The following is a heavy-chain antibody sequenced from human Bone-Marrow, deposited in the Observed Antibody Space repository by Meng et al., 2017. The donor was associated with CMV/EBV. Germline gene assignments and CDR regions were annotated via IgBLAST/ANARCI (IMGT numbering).Heavy chain of an antibody. CDR3: SRHSGPSDFWSGYHYEDNWFDP. CDR2: IGTAGDT. Sequence: GGSLRLSCAACEFTFRSYDMHWVRQAKGKGLEWVSVIGTAGDTCYPGSVKDQFSISRENAKNSLYLQMNRLRAVDTAVFYCSRHSGPSDFWSGYHYEDNWFDPWGQGTLVTVSS. V-gene: IGHV3-13*03. J-gene: IGHJ5*02. D-gene: IGHD3-3*01. CDR1: EFTFRSYD.